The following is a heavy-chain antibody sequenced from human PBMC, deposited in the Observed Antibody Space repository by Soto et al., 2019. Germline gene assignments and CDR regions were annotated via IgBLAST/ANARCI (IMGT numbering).Heavy chain of an antibody. J-gene: IGHJ6*02. CDR3: AMRDDSSGPYYYCLGV. CDR1: GYTFTNYY. V-gene: IGHV1-2*02. CDR2: INPKTGGT. Sequence: ASVKVSCKASGYTFTNYYLHWVRQAPGQGLEWMGWINPKTGGTDYPQKFQGRVTMTRDTSVTTVYMELSRLRSDDTAIYYCAMRDDSSGPYYYCLGVCGQVTTVTVSS. D-gene: IGHD3-22*01.